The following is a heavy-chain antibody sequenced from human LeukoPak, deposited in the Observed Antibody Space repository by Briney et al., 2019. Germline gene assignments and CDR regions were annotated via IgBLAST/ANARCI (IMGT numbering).Heavy chain of an antibody. CDR2: INPSGGST. Sequence: ASVKVSCKASGYTFTSYYMHWVRQAPGQGLEWMGIINPSGGSTSYAQKFQGRVTMTRDTSTSTVYMELSSLRSEDTAVYYCARDGVFPMAPDYGDYERDGGFHYWGQGTLVTVSS. J-gene: IGHJ4*02. D-gene: IGHD4-17*01. CDR1: GYTFTSYY. V-gene: IGHV1-46*01. CDR3: ARDGVFPMAPDYGDYERDGGFHY.